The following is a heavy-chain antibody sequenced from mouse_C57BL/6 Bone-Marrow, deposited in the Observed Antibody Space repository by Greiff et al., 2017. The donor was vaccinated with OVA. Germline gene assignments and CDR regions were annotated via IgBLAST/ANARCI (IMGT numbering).Heavy chain of an antibody. D-gene: IGHD4-1*01. Sequence: DVQLQESGGGLVKPGGSLKLSCAASGFTFSDYGMHWVRQAPEKGLEWVAYISSGSSTIYYADTVKGRFTISRDNAKNTLFLQMTSLRSEDTAMYYCAGANWDYFDYWGQGTTLTVSS. CDR1: GFTFSDYG. CDR2: ISSGSSTI. V-gene: IGHV5-17*01. J-gene: IGHJ2*01. CDR3: AGANWDYFDY.